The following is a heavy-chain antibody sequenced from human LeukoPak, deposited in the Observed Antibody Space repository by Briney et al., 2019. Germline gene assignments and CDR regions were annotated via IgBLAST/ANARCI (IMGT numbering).Heavy chain of an antibody. CDR1: GGSINSGAYY. Sequence: SETLSLTCTVSGGSINSGAYYWSWIRQHPGKGLEWIGYIYYSGSNYYNPSLKSRVTISVDTSKNQFSLKLSSVTAADTAVYYCAGCSGGSPIDAFHIWGQGTMVTVST. CDR3: AGCSGGSPIDAFHI. V-gene: IGHV4-31*03. J-gene: IGHJ3*02. D-gene: IGHD2-15*01. CDR2: IYYSGSN.